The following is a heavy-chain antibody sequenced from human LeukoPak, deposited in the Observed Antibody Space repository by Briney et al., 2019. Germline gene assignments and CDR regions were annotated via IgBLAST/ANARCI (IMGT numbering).Heavy chain of an antibody. V-gene: IGHV4-4*07. CDR2: IYTSGST. CDR1: GGSISSYY. Sequence: SETLSLTCTVSGGSISSYYWSWIRQPAGKGLEWIGRIYTSGSTNYNPSLKSRVTMSVDTSKNQFSLKLSSVTAADTAVYYCARDNPGWFGELFPFDYWGQGTLVTVSS. D-gene: IGHD3-10*01. CDR3: ARDNPGWFGELFPFDY. J-gene: IGHJ4*02.